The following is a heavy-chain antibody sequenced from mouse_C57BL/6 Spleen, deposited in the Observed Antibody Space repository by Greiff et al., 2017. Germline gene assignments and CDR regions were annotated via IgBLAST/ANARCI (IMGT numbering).Heavy chain of an antibody. Sequence: VQLQESGGGLVKPGGSLKLSCAASGFTFSSYAMSWVRQTPEKRLEWVATISDGGSYTYYPDNVKGRFTISRDNAKNNLYLQMSHLKSEDTAMYYCARDRDYYGNLYYAMDYWGQGTSDTVSS. CDR3: ARDRDYYGNLYYAMDY. CDR2: ISDGGSYT. J-gene: IGHJ4*01. D-gene: IGHD2-1*01. CDR1: GFTFSSYA. V-gene: IGHV5-4*01.